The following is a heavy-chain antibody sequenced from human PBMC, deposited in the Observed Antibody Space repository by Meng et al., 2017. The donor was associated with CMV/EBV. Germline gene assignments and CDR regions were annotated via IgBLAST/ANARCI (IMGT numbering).Heavy chain of an antibody. CDR2: ISSSSSYI. CDR1: GFTFSSYS. D-gene: IGHD1-7*01. V-gene: IGHV3-21*04. CDR3: AKSLSKKRYNWNYMGAVRAFDY. J-gene: IGHJ4*02. Sequence: GESLKISCAASGFTFSSYSMNWVRQAPGKGLEWVSSISSSSSYIYYADSVKGRFTISRDNSKNTLYLQMNSLRAEDTAVYYCAKSLSKKRYNWNYMGAVRAFDYWGQGTLVTVSS.